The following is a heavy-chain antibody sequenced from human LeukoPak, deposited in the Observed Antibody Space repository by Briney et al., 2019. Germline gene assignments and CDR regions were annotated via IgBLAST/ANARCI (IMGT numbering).Heavy chain of an antibody. J-gene: IGHJ4*02. D-gene: IGHD3-9*01. CDR1: GGTFSSYA. V-gene: IGHV1-69*05. CDR2: IIPIFGTA. Sequence: SVKVSCKASGGTFSSYAISWVRQAPGQGLEWMGGIIPIFGTANYARKFQGRVTITTDESTSTAYMELSSLRSEDTAVYYCARDIDDILTGYGGFDYWGQGTLVTVS. CDR3: ARDIDDILTGYGGFDY.